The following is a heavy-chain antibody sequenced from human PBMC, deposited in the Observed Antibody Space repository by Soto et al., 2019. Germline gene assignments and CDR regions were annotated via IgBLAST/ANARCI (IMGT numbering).Heavy chain of an antibody. Sequence: ASVKVSCKASGYTFTSYYMHWVRQAPGQGLEWMGIINPSGGSTSYAQKFQGRVTMTRDTSTSTVYMELSSLRSEDTAVYYCARGITIFGVVIMQLFDYWGQGTLVTVPS. D-gene: IGHD3-3*01. J-gene: IGHJ4*02. CDR1: GYTFTSYY. V-gene: IGHV1-46*01. CDR3: ARGITIFGVVIMQLFDY. CDR2: INPSGGST.